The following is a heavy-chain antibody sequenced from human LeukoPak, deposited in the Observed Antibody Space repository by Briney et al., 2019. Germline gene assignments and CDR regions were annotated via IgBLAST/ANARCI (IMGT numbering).Heavy chain of an antibody. Sequence: ASVKVSCKASGYTFINRGVSWVRQAPGQGLEWMGRINPNSGGTNYAQKFQGRVTMTRDTSISTAYMELSRLRSDDTAVYYCAREYSYAYYYYYYGMDVWGQGTTVTVSS. D-gene: IGHD5-18*01. CDR3: AREYSYAYYYYYYGMDV. CDR1: GYTFINRG. CDR2: INPNSGGT. V-gene: IGHV1-2*06. J-gene: IGHJ6*02.